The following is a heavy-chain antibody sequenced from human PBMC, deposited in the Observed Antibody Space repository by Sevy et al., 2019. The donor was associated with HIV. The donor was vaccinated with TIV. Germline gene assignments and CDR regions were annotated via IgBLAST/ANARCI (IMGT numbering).Heavy chain of an antibody. D-gene: IGHD6-13*01. CDR3: ARGWSPNSSSWYFDY. V-gene: IGHV4-34*01. Sequence: SETLSLTCAVYGGSFSGYYWSWIRQPPGKGLEWIGEINHSGSTNYNPSLKSRVTISVDTSKNQFSLKLSSVTAADTAVYYCARGWSPNSSSWYFDYWGLGTLVTVSS. CDR1: GGSFSGYY. J-gene: IGHJ4*02. CDR2: INHSGST.